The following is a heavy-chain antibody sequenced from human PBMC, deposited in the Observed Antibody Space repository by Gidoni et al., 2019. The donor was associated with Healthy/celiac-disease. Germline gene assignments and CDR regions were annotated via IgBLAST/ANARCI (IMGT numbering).Heavy chain of an antibody. D-gene: IGHD2-2*01. CDR3: ARHPPYCSSTSCYSNYYYMDV. CDR2: IYPGDSDT. J-gene: IGHJ6*03. Sequence: EVQLVQSGAEVNKPGESLKISCKGSGYSFTSYWIGWVRQMPGKGLEWMGIIYPGDSDTRYSPSFQGKVTISADKSISTAYLQWSSLKASDTAMYYCARHPPYCSSTSCYSNYYYMDVWAKGPRSPSP. CDR1: GYSFTSYW. V-gene: IGHV5-51*01.